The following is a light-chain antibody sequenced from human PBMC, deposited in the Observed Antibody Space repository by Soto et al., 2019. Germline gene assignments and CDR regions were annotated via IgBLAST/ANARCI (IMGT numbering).Light chain of an antibody. J-gene: IGKJ4*01. Sequence: EIVFTQSPGTLSLSPGERATLSCRASQSVRSTYLAWYQQKPGQAPRLLIYGASSRATGIPDRFSGSGSATDFTLTISRLEPEDFAVYYCQQYGSSPLTFGGGTKVDIK. CDR2: GAS. V-gene: IGKV3-20*01. CDR1: QSVRSTY. CDR3: QQYGSSPLT.